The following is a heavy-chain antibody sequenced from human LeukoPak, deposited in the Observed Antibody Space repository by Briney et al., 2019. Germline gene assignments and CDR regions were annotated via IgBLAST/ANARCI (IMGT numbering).Heavy chain of an antibody. Sequence: GGSLRLSCAASGFTFSNAWMSWVRQAPGKGLEWVGRIKSKTDGGTTDYAAPVKGRFTISRDDSKNTLYLQMNSLKTEDTAVYYCIAAAEYYYYYMDVWGKGTTVTISS. CDR1: GFTFSNAW. D-gene: IGHD6-13*01. CDR3: IAAAEYYYYYMDV. J-gene: IGHJ6*03. CDR2: IKSKTDGGTT. V-gene: IGHV3-15*01.